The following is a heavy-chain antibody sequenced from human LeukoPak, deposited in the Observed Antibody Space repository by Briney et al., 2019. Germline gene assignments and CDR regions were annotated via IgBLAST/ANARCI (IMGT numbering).Heavy chain of an antibody. CDR3: AKVLTGSQDY. Sequence: GGSLRLSCAASGFTFSSYAMSWVRQAPGKGLEWLSTIGGGGDNTYYADSVRGRFTISRDNSKNTVYLQMKRLRAEDTAVYFCAKVLTGSQDYWGQGTLVTVSS. CDR1: GFTFSSYA. V-gene: IGHV3-23*01. J-gene: IGHJ4*02. D-gene: IGHD7-27*01. CDR2: IGGGGDNT.